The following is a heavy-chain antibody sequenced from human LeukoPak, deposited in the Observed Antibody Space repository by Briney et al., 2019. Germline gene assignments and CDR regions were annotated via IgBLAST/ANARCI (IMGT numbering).Heavy chain of an antibody. CDR1: GFTFDDYG. D-gene: IGHD1-26*01. J-gene: IGHJ3*02. CDR2: INWNGGST. V-gene: IGHV3-20*01. CDR3: ARDGVGATGAFDI. Sequence: AGGSLRLSCAASGFTFDDYGMSWVRQAPGKGLEWVSGINWNGGSTGYADSVKGRFIISRDNAKNSLYLQMNSLRAEDTALYHCARDGVGATGAFDIWGQGTMVTVSS.